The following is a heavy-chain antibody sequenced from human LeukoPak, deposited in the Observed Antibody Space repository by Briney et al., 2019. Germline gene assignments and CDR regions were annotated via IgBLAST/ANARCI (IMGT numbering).Heavy chain of an antibody. CDR2: IYTSGST. V-gene: IGHV4-61*02. D-gene: IGHD6-13*01. Sequence: PSQTLSLTCTVSGGSISSGSYYWSWIRQPAGKGLEWIGRIYTSGSTNYNPSLKSRVTISVDTSKNQFSLKLSSVTAADTAVYYCARQAAWYSSSWSLPFPGAFDIWGQGTMVTVSS. CDR3: ARQAAWYSSSWSLPFPGAFDI. CDR1: GGSISSGSYY. J-gene: IGHJ3*02.